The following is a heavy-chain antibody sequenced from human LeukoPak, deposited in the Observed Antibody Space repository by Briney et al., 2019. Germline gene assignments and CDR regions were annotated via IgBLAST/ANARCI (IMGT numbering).Heavy chain of an antibody. J-gene: IGHJ4*02. D-gene: IGHD2-15*01. CDR2: ISYDGSNK. CDR1: GFTFSSYS. Sequence: PGGSLRLSCAASGFTFSSYSMNWVRQAPGKGLEWVAVISYDGSNKYYADSVKGRFTISRDNSKNTLYLQMNSLRAEDTAVYYCARDLGNCSGGSCYRGPDYWGQGILVTVSS. CDR3: ARDLGNCSGGSCYRGPDY. V-gene: IGHV3-30*03.